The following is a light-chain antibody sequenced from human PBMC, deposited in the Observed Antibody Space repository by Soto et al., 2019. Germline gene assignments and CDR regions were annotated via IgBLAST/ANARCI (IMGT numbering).Light chain of an antibody. Sequence: QSVLTQPPSVSAAPGQKVSISCSGSSSNIGNNDVSWYQQLPGTAPKLLIYDNDKRPSGIPDRFSGSKSGTSATLGITGLQAGDEADYYCGTWDSSLTVAVFGGGTKVTVL. V-gene: IGLV1-51*01. CDR2: DND. CDR3: GTWDSSLTVAV. J-gene: IGLJ2*01. CDR1: SSNIGNND.